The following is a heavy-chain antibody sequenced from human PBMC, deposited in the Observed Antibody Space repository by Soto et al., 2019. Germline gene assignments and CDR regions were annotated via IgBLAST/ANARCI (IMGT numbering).Heavy chain of an antibody. CDR2: ISYDGSNK. J-gene: IGHJ6*02. CDR3: ARALIVEQWLDRKIAYYYYGMDV. CDR1: GFPFSSYA. V-gene: IGHV3-30-3*01. D-gene: IGHD6-19*01. Sequence: GSLRLSCAASGFPFSSYAMHWVRQAPGKGLEWVAVISYDGSNKYYADSVKGRFTISRDNSKNTLYLQMNSLRAEDTAVYYCARALIVEQWLDRKIAYYYYGMDVWGQGTTVTVSS.